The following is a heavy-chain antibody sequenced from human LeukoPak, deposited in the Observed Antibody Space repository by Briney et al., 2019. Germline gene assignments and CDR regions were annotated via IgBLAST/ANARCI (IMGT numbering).Heavy chain of an antibody. V-gene: IGHV1-18*01. CDR1: GYTCTCYG. D-gene: IGHD4-23*01. Sequence: ASVNLSFTASGYTCTCYGIYWVRLAPGQGLEWMGWISAYNGNTNYAQKLQGRVTMTTDTSTSTAYMELRSLRSDDTAVYYCAKSDAVVTPWIDYCGHGAPWTVSS. J-gene: IGHJ5*01. CDR3: AKSDAVVTPWIDY. CDR2: ISAYNGNT.